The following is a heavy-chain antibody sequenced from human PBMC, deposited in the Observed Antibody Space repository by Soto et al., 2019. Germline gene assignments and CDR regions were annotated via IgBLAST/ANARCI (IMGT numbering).Heavy chain of an antibody. CDR3: ARSGSSSWYGGRGYYYGMDV. J-gene: IGHJ6*02. CDR2: TRNKANSYTT. CDR1: GFTFSDHY. D-gene: IGHD6-13*01. V-gene: IGHV3-72*01. Sequence: EVQLVESGGGLVQPGGSLRLSCAASGFTFSDHYMDWVRQAPGKGLEWVGRTRNKANSYTTEYAASVKGRFTISRDDSKNSLYLKMNSLKTEDTAVYYCARSGSSSWYGGRGYYYGMDVWGQGTTVTVSS.